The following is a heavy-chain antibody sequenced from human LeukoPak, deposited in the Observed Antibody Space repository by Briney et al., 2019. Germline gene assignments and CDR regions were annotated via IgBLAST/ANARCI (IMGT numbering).Heavy chain of an antibody. V-gene: IGHV4-59*01. CDR1: GGSISSYY. J-gene: IGHJ6*03. Sequence: SETLSLTCTVSGGSISSYYWSWIRQPPGKGLEWIGYIYYSGSTNYNPFLKSRVTISVDTSKNQFSLKLSSVTAADTAVYYCARDASYDSSGYYYAYSYYRDVWGKGTTVTVSS. CDR2: IYYSGST. D-gene: IGHD3-22*01. CDR3: ARDASYDSSGYYYAYSYYRDV.